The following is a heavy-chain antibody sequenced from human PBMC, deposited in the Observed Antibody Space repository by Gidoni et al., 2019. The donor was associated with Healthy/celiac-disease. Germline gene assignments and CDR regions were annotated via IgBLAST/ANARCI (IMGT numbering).Heavy chain of an antibody. V-gene: IGHV4-34*01. CDR1: GGSFSGYY. CDR2: INHSGST. D-gene: IGHD5-12*01. CDR3: ARGLVEMATKPFDY. Sequence: QVQLQQWGAGLLKPSETLSLTCAVSGGSFSGYYWSWIRQPPGKGLEWIGEINHSGSTNYNPSLKSRVTISVDTSKNQFSLKLSSGTAADTAVYYCARGLVEMATKPFDYWGQGTLVTVSS. J-gene: IGHJ4*02.